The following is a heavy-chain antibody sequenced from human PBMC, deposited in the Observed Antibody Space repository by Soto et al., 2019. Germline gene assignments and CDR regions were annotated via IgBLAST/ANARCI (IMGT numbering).Heavy chain of an antibody. Sequence: EVQLVESGGGLVQPGGSLRLSCGASGFTFSNYWMHWVRQAPGEGLVWVSRINGDGSFTRFADSVKGRFTISRDNAKNTVHLQMNSLRVEDKAVYYCARVGGGSGNFDYWGQGTLVTVSS. J-gene: IGHJ4*02. CDR2: INGDGSFT. V-gene: IGHV3-74*01. D-gene: IGHD3-10*01. CDR3: ARVGGGSGNFDY. CDR1: GFTFSNYW.